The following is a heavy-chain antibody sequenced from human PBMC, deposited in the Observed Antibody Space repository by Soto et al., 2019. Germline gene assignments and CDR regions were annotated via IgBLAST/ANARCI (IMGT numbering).Heavy chain of an antibody. D-gene: IGHD6-19*01. V-gene: IGHV1-24*01. J-gene: IGHJ4*02. CDR1: GYTLTEVS. Sequence: ASVKVSCKVSGYTLTEVSMHWVRQAPGKGREGMGGFDPEDGETIYAQKFQGRVTMTEDTSKDTAYMELSSLRSEDTAVYYCATPGSSGFSYWGPGTLVTVSS. CDR2: FDPEDGET. CDR3: ATPGSSGFSY.